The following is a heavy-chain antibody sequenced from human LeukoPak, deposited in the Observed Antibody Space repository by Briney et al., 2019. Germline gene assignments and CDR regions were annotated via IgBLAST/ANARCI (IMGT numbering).Heavy chain of an antibody. CDR2: IYSGGST. V-gene: IGHV3-66*02. D-gene: IGHD2-15*01. Sequence: GGSLRLSCAASGFTVSSNYMSWVRQAPGKGLEWVSVIYSGGSTYYADSVKGRFTISRDNSKNTLYLQMNSLRAEDTAVYYCARAEDIGYCGGGSCYPQYYFDYWGQGTLVTVSS. CDR3: ARAEDIGYCGGGSCYPQYYFDY. CDR1: GFTVSSNY. J-gene: IGHJ4*02.